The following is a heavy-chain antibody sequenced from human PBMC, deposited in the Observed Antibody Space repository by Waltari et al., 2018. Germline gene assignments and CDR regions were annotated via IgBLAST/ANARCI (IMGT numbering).Heavy chain of an antibody. CDR3: TRDISGRTAFDI. CDR1: GLSVSSYG. J-gene: IGHJ3*02. D-gene: IGHD3-10*01. CDR2: VWYDGSNQ. Sequence: QVQLVESGGGVVQPGESLQLLGVAAGLSVSSYGMHGVRQAPGKGLEWVAVVWYDGSNQYYADSVKGRFTISRDNSKNTLYLQVNSLRAEDTAVYYCTRDISGRTAFDIWGQGTMVTVSS. V-gene: IGHV3-33*01.